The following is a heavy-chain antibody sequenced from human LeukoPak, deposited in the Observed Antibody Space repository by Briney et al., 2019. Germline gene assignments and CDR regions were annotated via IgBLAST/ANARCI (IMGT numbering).Heavy chain of an antibody. CDR3: ARGSGGSYGYFDY. Sequence: GGSLRLSCAASGFTFSSYSMNWVRQAPGKGLEWVSYISSSSSTIYYADSVKGRFTISRDNAKNSLYLQMNSLRAEDTAVYYCARGSGGSYGYFDYWGQGTLVTVSS. J-gene: IGHJ4*02. V-gene: IGHV3-48*01. CDR1: GFTFSSYS. CDR2: ISSSSSTI. D-gene: IGHD1-26*01.